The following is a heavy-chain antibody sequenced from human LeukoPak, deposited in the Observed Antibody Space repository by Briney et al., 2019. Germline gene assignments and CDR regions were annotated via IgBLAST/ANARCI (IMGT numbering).Heavy chain of an antibody. V-gene: IGHV1-69*04. Sequence: GASVKVSCKASGGTFSSYAISWVRQAPGQGLEWMRRIIPILGIANYAQKFQGRVTITADKSTSTAYMELSSLRSEDTAVYYCASGDTAAGTTYWGQGTLVTVSS. CDR1: GGTFSSYA. J-gene: IGHJ4*02. D-gene: IGHD6-13*01. CDR3: ASGDTAAGTTY. CDR2: IIPILGIA.